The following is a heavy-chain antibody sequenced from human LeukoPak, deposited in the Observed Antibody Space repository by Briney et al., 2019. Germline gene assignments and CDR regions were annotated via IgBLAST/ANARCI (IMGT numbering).Heavy chain of an antibody. CDR2: IYPGDSET. CDR3: ARKSRADY. V-gene: IGHV5-51*01. Sequence: GESLKISCKGSGYSFSTYWIGWVRQMPGKGLEWMGIIYPGDSETRYSPSFQGQVTISADKSISTAYLQWSRLKAPDTAMYYCARKSRADYWGQGTLVTVSS. J-gene: IGHJ4*02. CDR1: GYSFSTYW.